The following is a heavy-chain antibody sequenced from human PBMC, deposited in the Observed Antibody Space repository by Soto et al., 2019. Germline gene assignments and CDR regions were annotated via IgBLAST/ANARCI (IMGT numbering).Heavy chain of an antibody. D-gene: IGHD3-22*01. Sequence: PGGSLRLSCAASGFIFSSYSMNWVRQAPGKGLEWVSGISGSAGITYYADSVKGRFTISRDNSKNTLYLQMNSLRAEDTAVYYCAKDLRYDSSRGGYGMDVWGQGTTVTVSS. J-gene: IGHJ6*02. CDR3: AKDLRYDSSRGGYGMDV. CDR2: ISGSAGIT. V-gene: IGHV3-23*01. CDR1: GFIFSSYS.